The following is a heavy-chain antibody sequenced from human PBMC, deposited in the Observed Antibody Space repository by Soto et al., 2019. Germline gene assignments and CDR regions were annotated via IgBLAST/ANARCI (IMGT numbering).Heavy chain of an antibody. CDR1: GFTFSNYA. CDR2: ISASGATT. V-gene: IGHV3-23*01. Sequence: EVQLLESGGTLVQPGGSLRLSCAASGFTFSNYAMTWVRQAPGKGLAWVSVISASGATTYSADSVKGRFTISRDNSKNTLYLQMNSLRADDTAVYFCAKGGADYYGSGTFWIDYWGQGTLVTVSS. J-gene: IGHJ4*02. D-gene: IGHD3-10*01. CDR3: AKGGADYYGSGTFWIDY.